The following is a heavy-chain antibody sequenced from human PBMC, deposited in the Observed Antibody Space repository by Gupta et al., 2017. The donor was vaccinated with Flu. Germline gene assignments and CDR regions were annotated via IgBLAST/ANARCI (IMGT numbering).Heavy chain of an antibody. D-gene: IGHD6-13*01. J-gene: IGHJ5*02. CDR2: MNPNSGNT. Sequence: QVQLVQSGAEVTKPGASVKVSCKASGYTFPSYDINWVRPATGQGLEWMGWMNPNSGNTGYAQKFQGRVTMTRNTSISTAYMELSSLRSEDTAVYYCARGPVIAAAGPTRNWFDPWGQGTLVTVSS. CDR1: GYTFPSYD. CDR3: ARGPVIAAAGPTRNWFDP. V-gene: IGHV1-8*01.